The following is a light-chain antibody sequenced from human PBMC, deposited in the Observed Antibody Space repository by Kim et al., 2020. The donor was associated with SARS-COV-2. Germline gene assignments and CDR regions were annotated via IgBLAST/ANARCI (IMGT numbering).Light chain of an antibody. CDR3: SSYTSSSTNV. J-gene: IGLJ1*01. Sequence: QSALTQPASVSGSPGQSITISCTGTSSDVGGYNYVSWYQQHPGKAPKLMIYDVSKRPSGVSNRFSDSKSGNTASLTISGLQAEDEADYYCSSYTSSSTNVFGTGTKV. CDR1: SSDVGGYNY. CDR2: DVS. V-gene: IGLV2-14*01.